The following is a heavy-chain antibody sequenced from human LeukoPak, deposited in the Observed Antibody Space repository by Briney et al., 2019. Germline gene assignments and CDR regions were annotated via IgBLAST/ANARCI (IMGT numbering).Heavy chain of an antibody. Sequence: SETLSLTCTVSGGSISSYYWSWIRQPPGKGLEWIGYIYYSGSTNYNPSLKSRVTISVDTSKNQFSQKLSSVTAADTAVYYCARPVGYSSSSGLGYWGQGTLVTVSS. CDR2: IYYSGST. CDR1: GGSISSYY. CDR3: ARPVGYSSSSGLGY. J-gene: IGHJ4*02. D-gene: IGHD6-6*01. V-gene: IGHV4-59*01.